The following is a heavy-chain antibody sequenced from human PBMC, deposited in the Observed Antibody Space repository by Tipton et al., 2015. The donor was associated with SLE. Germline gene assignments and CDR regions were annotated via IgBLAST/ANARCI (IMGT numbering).Heavy chain of an antibody. Sequence: SLRLSCAASGFTFINYVVHWVRQAPGKGLEWVALIWFDGTNKYYVDSVKGRFTISRDNSRNTIYLQMNGLRAEDTAVYYCAGGSGTYSPDYWGKGTLVTVSS. CDR3: AGGSGTYSPDY. CDR1: GFTFINYV. J-gene: IGHJ4*02. D-gene: IGHD3-10*01. CDR2: IWFDGTNK. V-gene: IGHV3-33*01.